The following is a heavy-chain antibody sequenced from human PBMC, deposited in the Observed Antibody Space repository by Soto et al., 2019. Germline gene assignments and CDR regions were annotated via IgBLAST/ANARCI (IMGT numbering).Heavy chain of an antibody. V-gene: IGHV3-23*01. CDR3: ARDRGRYDRDAFDY. CDR2: ISGSGGST. J-gene: IGHJ4*02. CDR1: GFTFSSYA. Sequence: GGSLRLSCAASGFTFSSYAMSWVRQAPGKGLEWVSAISGSGGSTYYADSVKGRFTISRDNAKNSLYLQMNSLRAEDTAVYYCARDRGRYDRDAFDYWGLGTLVTVSS. D-gene: IGHD1-26*01.